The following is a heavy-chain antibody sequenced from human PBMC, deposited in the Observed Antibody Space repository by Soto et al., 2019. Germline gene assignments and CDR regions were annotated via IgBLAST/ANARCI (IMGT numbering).Heavy chain of an antibody. CDR1: GYSFASYL. J-gene: IGHJ3*02. V-gene: IGHV5-51*01. D-gene: IGHD6-13*01. CDR3: ATPMYSNTWSWSFDI. CDR2: IYPGDSDT. Sequence: GESLKSSCQGSGYSFASYLIGCVRQIPWKDLEWVGIIYPGDSDTRYSPSFQGQVTISADKSLRTAYLQWSSLKASATAMYYCATPMYSNTWSWSFDIWGQGTMVTV.